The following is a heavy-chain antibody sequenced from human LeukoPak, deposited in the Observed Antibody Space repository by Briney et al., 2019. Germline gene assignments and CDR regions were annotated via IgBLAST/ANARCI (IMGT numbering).Heavy chain of an antibody. CDR3: ASRYSYGYYYGMDV. V-gene: IGHV1-3*01. Sequence: ASAKVSCKASGYTFTSYAMHWVRQAPGQRLEWMGWINAGNGNTKYSQKFQGRVTITRDTSASTAYMELSSLRSEDTAVYYCASRYSYGYYYGMDVWGQGTTVTVSS. CDR1: GYTFTSYA. D-gene: IGHD5-18*01. CDR2: INAGNGNT. J-gene: IGHJ6*02.